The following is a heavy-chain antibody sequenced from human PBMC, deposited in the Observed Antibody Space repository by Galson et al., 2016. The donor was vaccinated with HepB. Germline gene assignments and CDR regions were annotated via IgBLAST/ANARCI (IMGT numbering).Heavy chain of an antibody. D-gene: IGHD3-16*01. CDR1: GFTFSSDN. Sequence: SLRLSCAASGFTFSSDNMNWVRQAPGKGLEWVSFISSSSIYICYADSVKGRFTISRDNAKKSLHLQMNSLRAEDTAVYYCARDGGGSGVDWFDSWGQGTLVTVSS. CDR3: ARDGGGSGVDWFDS. CDR2: ISSSSIYI. V-gene: IGHV3-21*01. J-gene: IGHJ5*01.